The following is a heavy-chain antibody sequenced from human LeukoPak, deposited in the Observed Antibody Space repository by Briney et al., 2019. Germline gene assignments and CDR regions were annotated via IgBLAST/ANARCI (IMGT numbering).Heavy chain of an antibody. V-gene: IGHV4-59*01. CDR1: GGSISSYY. CDR2: IYYTGST. J-gene: IGHJ4*02. CDR3: AGGLFMTSPSDY. Sequence: PSETLSLTCTVSGGSISSYYWSWIRQSPRKGLEWIGYIYYTGSTKYNPSLKSRVTVSVDTSKNQFSLELSSVTAADTAVYYCAGGLFMTSPSDYWGQGTLVTVSS. D-gene: IGHD3-16*01.